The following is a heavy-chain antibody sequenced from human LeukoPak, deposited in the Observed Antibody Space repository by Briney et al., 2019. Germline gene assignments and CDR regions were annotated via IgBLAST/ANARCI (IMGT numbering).Heavy chain of an antibody. J-gene: IGHJ6*03. CDR3: ASHSGSYYYYYYMDV. CDR1: GFTFDDYA. D-gene: IGHD1-26*01. V-gene: IGHV3-9*01. CDR2: ISWNSGSI. Sequence: GGSLRLSCAASGFTFDDYAMHWVRQAPGKGLEWVSGISWNSGSIGYADSVKGRFTISRDNAKNSLYLQMNSLRAEDTALYYCASHSGSYYYYYYMDVWGKGTTVTVSS.